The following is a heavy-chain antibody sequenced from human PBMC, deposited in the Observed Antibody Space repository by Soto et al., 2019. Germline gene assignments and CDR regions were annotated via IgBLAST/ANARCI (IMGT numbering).Heavy chain of an antibody. CDR1: GDSVSSNSAA. Sequence: SQTLSLTCAISGDSVSSNSAAWNWIRQSPSRGLEWLGRTYYRSKWYNDYAVSVKSRITINPDTSKNQFSLQLNSVTPENTAMNFCQRNTSSSGLYYYYVMDVWGQGTTVTVSS. D-gene: IGHD6-6*01. CDR3: QRNTSSSGLYYYYVMDV. V-gene: IGHV6-1*01. CDR2: TYYRSKWYN. J-gene: IGHJ6*02.